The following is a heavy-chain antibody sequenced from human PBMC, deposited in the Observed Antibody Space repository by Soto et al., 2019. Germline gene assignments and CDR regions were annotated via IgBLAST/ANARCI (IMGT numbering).Heavy chain of an antibody. CDR3: ASDRFRGTYYLRGVTYFFEE. Sequence: PGGSLRLSCGTYGLTFTDYWMSWVRQAPGKGLEWVANIKQDESEKNYLDSVKGRFTISRDNAKNSLYLQMNSLRAEDTAVYYCASDRFRGTYYLRGVTYFFEEWGQGAPVTVSS. J-gene: IGHJ4*02. CDR1: GLTFTDYW. D-gene: IGHD1-26*01. CDR2: IKQDESEK. V-gene: IGHV3-7*03.